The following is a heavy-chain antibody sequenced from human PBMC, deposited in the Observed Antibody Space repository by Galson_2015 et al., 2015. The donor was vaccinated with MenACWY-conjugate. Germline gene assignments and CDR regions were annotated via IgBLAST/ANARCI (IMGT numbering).Heavy chain of an antibody. J-gene: IGHJ4*02. CDR2: ISNTGGST. V-gene: IGHV3-23*01. CDR1: GFTFSSYA. D-gene: IGHD3-10*01. CDR3: AKRTMAGTFDY. Sequence: SLRLSCAASGFTFSSYAMSWVRQAPGKALEWVSAISNTGGSTLYADSVKGRFTISRDNSKNTLYLQMNSLRAEDTAVYYCAKRTMAGTFDYWGQGTLVTVSS.